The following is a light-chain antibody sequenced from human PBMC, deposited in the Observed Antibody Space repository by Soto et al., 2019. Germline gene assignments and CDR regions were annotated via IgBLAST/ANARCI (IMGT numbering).Light chain of an antibody. CDR1: SSDINTSRY. J-gene: IGLJ3*02. CDR3: SSDVSGYSLGV. V-gene: IGLV2-14*01. Sequence: QPVLTQPASVSGSPGQSITISCIGASSDINTSRYVSWYQQHPGKAPKLLIYEVSIRPSGVSSRFSGSKSANTASLTISGLQPEDEADYFCSSDVSGYSLGVFGGGTKLTVL. CDR2: EVS.